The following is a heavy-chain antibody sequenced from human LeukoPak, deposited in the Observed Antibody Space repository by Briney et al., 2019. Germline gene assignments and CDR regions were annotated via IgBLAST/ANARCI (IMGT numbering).Heavy chain of an antibody. V-gene: IGHV1-18*01. J-gene: IGHJ6*02. CDR3: AVDYSNLHYYYGMDV. CDR2: ISAYNGNT. CDR1: GYTFTSYG. D-gene: IGHD4-11*01. Sequence: GASVKVSCKASGYTFTSYGISWVRQAPGQGLEWMGWISAYNGNTNYAQKLQGRVTMTTDTSTSTAYMELRSLRSDDTAVYYCAVDYSNLHYYYGMDVWGQGTTVTVSS.